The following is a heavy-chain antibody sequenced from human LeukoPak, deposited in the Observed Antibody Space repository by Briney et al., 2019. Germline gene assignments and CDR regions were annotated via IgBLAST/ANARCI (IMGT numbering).Heavy chain of an antibody. CDR3: ARIGAGSSRDY. V-gene: IGHV3-23*01. J-gene: IGHJ4*02. D-gene: IGHD6-13*01. CDR2: ISGSGDST. Sequence: PGGSLTLSCAASGFTFSSYAMSWVPQAPGKGLEWVSAISGSGDSTYYADSVKGRFTISRDNAKNSLYLQMNSLRAEDTAVYYCARIGAGSSRDYWGQGTLVTVSS. CDR1: GFTFSSYA.